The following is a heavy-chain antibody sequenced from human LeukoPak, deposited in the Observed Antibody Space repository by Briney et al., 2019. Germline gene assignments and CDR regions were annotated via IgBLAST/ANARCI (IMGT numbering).Heavy chain of an antibody. CDR2: IYYSGST. Sequence: SENLSLTCTVSGGSISSYYWSWIRQPPGKGLEWIGYIYYSGSTNYNPSLKSRVTISVDTSKNQFSLKLSSVTAADTAVYYCARGRGFGSWSSDYWYFDLWGRGTLVTVSS. CDR3: ARGRGFGSWSSDYWYFDL. CDR1: GGSISSYY. V-gene: IGHV4-59*12. D-gene: IGHD6-13*01. J-gene: IGHJ2*01.